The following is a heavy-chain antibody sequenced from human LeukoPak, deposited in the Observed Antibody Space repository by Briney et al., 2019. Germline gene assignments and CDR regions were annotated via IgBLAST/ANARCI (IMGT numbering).Heavy chain of an antibody. CDR3: ARVIVVVPAAISWFDP. CDR2: IYYSGST. Sequence: SETLSLTCTVSGGSISSYYWSWIRQPPEKGLEWIGYIYYSGSTNYNPSLKSRVTISVDTSKNQFSLKLSSVTAADTAVYYCARVIVVVPAAISWFDPWGQGTLVTVSS. D-gene: IGHD2-2*01. J-gene: IGHJ5*02. CDR1: GGSISSYY. V-gene: IGHV4-59*01.